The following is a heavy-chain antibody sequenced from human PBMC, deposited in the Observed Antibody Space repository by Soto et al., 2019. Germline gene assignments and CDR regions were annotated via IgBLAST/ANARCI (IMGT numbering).Heavy chain of an antibody. CDR3: AKGSYTGTYSDFDY. J-gene: IGHJ4*02. V-gene: IGHV3-30*18. Sequence: AGSLRLSCAASGFTISIYYMHWVRQAPGKGLEWVAVISYDGSNNYYRDSVKGRFTISRDNSKNTLYLQLNSLRVEDTAVYYCAKGSYTGTYSDFDYWGQGTLVTVSS. CDR2: ISYDGSNN. CDR1: GFTISIYY. D-gene: IGHD1-26*01.